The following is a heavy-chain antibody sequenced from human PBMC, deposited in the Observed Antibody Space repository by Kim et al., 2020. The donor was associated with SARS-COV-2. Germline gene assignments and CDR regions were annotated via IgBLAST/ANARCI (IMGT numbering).Heavy chain of an antibody. Sequence: GGSLRLSCAASGSTLSTYWMSWVRQAPGKGLEWVASIKQDGTEKYYVDSVKGRFTISRDNAKNSLYLQMNSLRAEDTAMYYCARETGTWYIHYFDYWGQGNLVTVSS. CDR2: IKQDGTEK. CDR3: ARETGTWYIHYFDY. D-gene: IGHD6-13*01. J-gene: IGHJ4*02. CDR1: GSTLSTYW. V-gene: IGHV3-7*01.